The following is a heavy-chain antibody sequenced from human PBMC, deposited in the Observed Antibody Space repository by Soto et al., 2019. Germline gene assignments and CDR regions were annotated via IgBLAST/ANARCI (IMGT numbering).Heavy chain of an antibody. Sequence: QVQLVQSGAEEKKPGASVKVSCKASGYTFTGYALHWVRQAPGQRLEWMGWINAGNGNTKYSQKCQGRVTITRDTAASTAYMELRSLRSEDTAVYYCARAVAVAADFDYWVQGTLVPASS. D-gene: IGHD6-19*01. CDR3: ARAVAVAADFDY. CDR2: INAGNGNT. J-gene: IGHJ4*02. CDR1: GYTFTGYA. V-gene: IGHV1-3*05.